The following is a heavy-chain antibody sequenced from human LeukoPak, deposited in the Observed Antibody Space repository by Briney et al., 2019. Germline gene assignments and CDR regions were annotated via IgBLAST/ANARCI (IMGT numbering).Heavy chain of an antibody. J-gene: IGHJ4*02. D-gene: IGHD5-18*01. CDR2: ISGSGGST. V-gene: IGHV3-23*01. CDR1: GFTFSSYA. CDR3: AKDPQGGFSYDLTHY. Sequence: GGSLRLSCAASGFTFSSYAMSWVRQAPGKGLEWVSAISGSGGSTYYADSVKGRFTISRDNSKNTLYLQMNSLRAEDTAVYYCAKDPQGGFSYDLTHYWGQGTLVTVSS.